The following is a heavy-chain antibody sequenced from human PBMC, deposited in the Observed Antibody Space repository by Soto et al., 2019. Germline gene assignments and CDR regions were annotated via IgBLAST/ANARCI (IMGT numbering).Heavy chain of an antibody. V-gene: IGHV6-1*01. CDR2: TYYRSEWYS. CDR3: ARAWGSGWDLDY. J-gene: IGHJ4*02. Sequence: QVQLQQSGPGLVKPSQTLSLTCAISGYSVSANSAAWTWIRQSPSRGLEWLGRTYYRSEWYSDYAETVRSRVTINPDTSKNQFSLQLNSVTPEDTAVYYCARAWGSGWDLDYWGQGTLVTVSS. D-gene: IGHD6-19*01. CDR1: GYSVSANSAA.